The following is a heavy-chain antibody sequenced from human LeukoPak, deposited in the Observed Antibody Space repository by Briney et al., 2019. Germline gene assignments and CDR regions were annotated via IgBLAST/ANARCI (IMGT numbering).Heavy chain of an antibody. V-gene: IGHV3-48*01. CDR2: ISTTSTTI. D-gene: IGHD5-12*01. Sequence: GGSLRLSCTASGFTFSRYTMNWVRQAPGKGLEWISYISTTSTTIYYADSVQGRFTISRDNANNSLYLQMNSLRVEDTAVYYCARGREYIGYDRHWGQGTLVTVSS. J-gene: IGHJ4*02. CDR3: ARGREYIGYDRH. CDR1: GFTFSRYT.